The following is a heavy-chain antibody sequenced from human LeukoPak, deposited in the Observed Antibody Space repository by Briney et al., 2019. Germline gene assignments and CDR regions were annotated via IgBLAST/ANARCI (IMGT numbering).Heavy chain of an antibody. D-gene: IGHD6-19*01. CDR2: ISGSGGST. CDR1: GFTFSSYA. CDR3: AKDILPPSKPHRPPVIAVAGEGWFDP. V-gene: IGHV3-23*01. J-gene: IGHJ5*02. Sequence: PGGSLRLSCAASGFTFSSYAMSWVRQAPGKGLEWVSAISGSGGSTYYADSVKGRFTISRDNSKNTLYLQMNSLRAEDTAVYYCAKDILPPSKPHRPPVIAVAGEGWFDPWGQGTLVTVSS.